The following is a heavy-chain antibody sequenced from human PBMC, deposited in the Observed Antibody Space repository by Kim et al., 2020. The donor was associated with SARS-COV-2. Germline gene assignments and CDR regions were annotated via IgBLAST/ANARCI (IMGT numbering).Heavy chain of an antibody. D-gene: IGHD1-26*01. Sequence: GGSLRLSCAASGFTFSSYAMSWVRQAPGKGLEWVSVIYSGGSSTYYADSVKGRFTISRDNSKNTLYLQMNSLRAEDTAVYYCAKATGGSYYHYGMDVWGQGTTVTVSS. CDR1: GFTFSSYA. CDR3: AKATGGSYYHYGMDV. V-gene: IGHV3-23*03. J-gene: IGHJ6*02. CDR2: IYSGGSST.